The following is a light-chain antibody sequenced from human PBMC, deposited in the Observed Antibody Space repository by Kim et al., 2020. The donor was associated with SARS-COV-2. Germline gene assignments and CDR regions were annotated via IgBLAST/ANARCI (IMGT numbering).Light chain of an antibody. J-gene: IGLJ3*02. V-gene: IGLV2-14*03. CDR1: SSDIGGYNY. CDR3: SSYRSSSTSV. CDR2: DVN. Sequence: GQSITLSCIGTSSDIGGYNYVSWYQQYPGKAPTLMIYDVNKRPSGVSNRFSGSKSGNTASLTISGLQADDEADYYCSSYRSSSTSVFGGGTQLTVL.